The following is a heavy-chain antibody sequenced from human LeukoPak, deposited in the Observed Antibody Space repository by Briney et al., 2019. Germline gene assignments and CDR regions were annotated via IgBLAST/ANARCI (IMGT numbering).Heavy chain of an antibody. D-gene: IGHD2-2*01. Sequence: GGSLRLPCAASGFSFSTYAMNWVRQAPGEGLKWVSCITSDSAYIYYADSVKGRFTIPRDNAKNSLYLQMNSLRAEDTAVYYCARYGVSSSTSYIDFWGQGTLVTVSS. CDR3: ARYGVSSSTSYIDF. V-gene: IGHV3-21*01. J-gene: IGHJ4*02. CDR1: GFSFSTYA. CDR2: ITSDSAYI.